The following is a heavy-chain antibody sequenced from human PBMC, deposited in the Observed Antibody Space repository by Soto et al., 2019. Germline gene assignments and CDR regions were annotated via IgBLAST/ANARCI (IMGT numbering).Heavy chain of an antibody. D-gene: IGHD6-19*01. Sequence: LRLSCAASGFTFSSYGMHWVRQAPGKGLEWVAVISYDGSNKYYADSVKGRFTISRDNSKNTLYLQMNSLRAEDTAVYYCAKDLYPRIAVAGTYYYYYMDVWGKGTTVTVSS. J-gene: IGHJ6*03. CDR1: GFTFSSYG. CDR2: ISYDGSNK. CDR3: AKDLYPRIAVAGTYYYYYMDV. V-gene: IGHV3-30*18.